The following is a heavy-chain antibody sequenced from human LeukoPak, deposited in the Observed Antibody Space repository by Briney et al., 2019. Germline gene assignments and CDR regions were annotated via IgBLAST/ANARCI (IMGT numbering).Heavy chain of an antibody. Sequence: SETLSLTCTVSAGSINNYYWSWIRQPPGKGLEWIGYIYYSGSTNYNPSLKSRVTISVDTSKKQVTLNLSSVTAADTAVYYCARVAARYVGMDVWGQGTTVTVSS. J-gene: IGHJ6*02. CDR1: AGSINNYY. CDR3: ARVAARYVGMDV. V-gene: IGHV4-59*01. CDR2: IYYSGST. D-gene: IGHD6-6*01.